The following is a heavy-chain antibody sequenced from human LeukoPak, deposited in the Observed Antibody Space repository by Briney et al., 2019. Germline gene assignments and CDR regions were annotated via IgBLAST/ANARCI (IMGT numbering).Heavy chain of an antibody. CDR3: AKDGSIGAAKYYFDS. D-gene: IGHD2-15*01. V-gene: IGHV3-30*18. CDR1: GFTFSIYG. Sequence: GRSLRLSCAASGFTFSIYGMHWVRQAPGKGLEWVAVIANDGRDKKYVDSVKGRFTISRDNSKNTLYLQMDSLRAEDTAVYYCAKDGSIGAAKYYFDSWGQGTLVTVSS. CDR2: IANDGRDK. J-gene: IGHJ4*02.